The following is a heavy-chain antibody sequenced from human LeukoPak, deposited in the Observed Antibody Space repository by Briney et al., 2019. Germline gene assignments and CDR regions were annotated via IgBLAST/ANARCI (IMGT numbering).Heavy chain of an antibody. Sequence: SETLSLTCTVSGGSFNSYDGTWIRHPPGQGLEWIGYISFRGNTTYNPSFKSRIIILIHTSKNQFFLKPSCVTAAFTVVLYCAKSTTFPYFWDFDLWGRGTLVTVSS. CDR3: AKSTTFPYFWDFDL. V-gene: IGHV4-59*08. CDR2: ISFRGNT. J-gene: IGHJ2*01. D-gene: IGHD5/OR15-5a*01. CDR1: GGSFNSYD.